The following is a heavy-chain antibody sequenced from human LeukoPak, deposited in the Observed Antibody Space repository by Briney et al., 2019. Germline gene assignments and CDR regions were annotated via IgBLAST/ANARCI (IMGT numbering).Heavy chain of an antibody. J-gene: IGHJ6*03. V-gene: IGHV5-51*01. CDR2: IYPGDSDT. CDR3: ARERSSSWYDQASFNYMDV. Sequence: GESLKISCKGSGYTFTGYWIGWARQMPGKGLEWMGIIYPGDSDTRYSPSFQGQVTISADKSISTAYLQWSSLKASDTAMYYCARERSSSWYDQASFNYMDVWGKGTTVTVSS. CDR1: GYTFTGYW. D-gene: IGHD6-13*01.